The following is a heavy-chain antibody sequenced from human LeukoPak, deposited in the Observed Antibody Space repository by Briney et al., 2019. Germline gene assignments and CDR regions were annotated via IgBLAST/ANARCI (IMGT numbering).Heavy chain of an antibody. CDR1: GYTFTSYY. Sequence: ASVKVSCKASGYTFTSYYMHWVRQAPGQGLEWMGIINPSGGSTSYAQKFQGRVTMTRDTSTSTVYMELSSLRSEDTAVCYCARDTAYYGSGSYCFDYWGKGTLVTVSS. J-gene: IGHJ4*02. D-gene: IGHD3-10*01. V-gene: IGHV1-46*01. CDR3: ARDTAYYGSGSYCFDY. CDR2: INPSGGST.